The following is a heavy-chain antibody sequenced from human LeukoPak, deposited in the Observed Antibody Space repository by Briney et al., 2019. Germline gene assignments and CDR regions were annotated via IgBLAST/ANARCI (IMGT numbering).Heavy chain of an antibody. J-gene: IGHJ5*02. V-gene: IGHV3-23*01. D-gene: IGHD3-10*01. Sequence: GGSLRLSCAASGFTFSSYAMSWVRQAPGKGLEWVSAISGSGGSTHYADSVKGRFTISRDNSKNTLYLQMNSLRAEDTAVYYCAKSPTPYGSGSNSWFDPWGQGTLVTVSS. CDR3: AKSPTPYGSGSNSWFDP. CDR1: GFTFSSYA. CDR2: ISGSGGST.